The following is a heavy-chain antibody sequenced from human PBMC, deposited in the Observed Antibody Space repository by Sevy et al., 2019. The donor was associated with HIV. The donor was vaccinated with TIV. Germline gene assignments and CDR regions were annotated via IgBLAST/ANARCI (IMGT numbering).Heavy chain of an antibody. CDR3: ANGYYYDSSGYYYGSAFDI. Sequence: GRSLRLSCAASGFTFSSYAMSWVRQAPGKGLEWVSAISGSGGSTYYADSVKGRFTISRDNSKNTLYLQMNSLRAEDTAVYYCANGYYYDSSGYYYGSAFDIWGQGTMVTVSS. V-gene: IGHV3-23*01. CDR1: GFTFSSYA. CDR2: ISGSGGST. D-gene: IGHD3-22*01. J-gene: IGHJ3*02.